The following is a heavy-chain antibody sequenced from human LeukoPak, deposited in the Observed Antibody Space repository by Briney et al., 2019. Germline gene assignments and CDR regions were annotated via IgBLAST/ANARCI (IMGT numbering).Heavy chain of an antibody. V-gene: IGHV3-23*01. CDR1: GFTFSTFA. CDR2: IFPSGGEI. CDR3: ATYRQVLLPFES. J-gene: IGHJ4*02. D-gene: IGHD2-8*02. Sequence: GGSLRLSCAASGFTFSTFAMIWVRQPPGKGLEWVSSIFPSGGEIHYADSVRGRFTVSRDNSKSTLSLQMNSLRAEDTAIYYCATYRQVLLPFESWGQGTLVTVSS.